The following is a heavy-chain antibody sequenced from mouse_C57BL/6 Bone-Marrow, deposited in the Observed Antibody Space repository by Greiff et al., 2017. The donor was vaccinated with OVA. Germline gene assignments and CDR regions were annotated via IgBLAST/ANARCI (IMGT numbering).Heavy chain of an antibody. V-gene: IGHV1-9*01. Sequence: QVQLKESGAELMKPGASVKLSCKATGYTFTGYWIEWVKQRPGHGLEWIGEILPGSGSTNYNGKFKGKATFTADTSSNTAYMQLSSLTTEDSAIYYCARGTTVVSWYFDVWGTGTTVTVSS. CDR3: ARGTTVVSWYFDV. D-gene: IGHD1-1*01. CDR1: GYTFTGYW. CDR2: ILPGSGST. J-gene: IGHJ1*03.